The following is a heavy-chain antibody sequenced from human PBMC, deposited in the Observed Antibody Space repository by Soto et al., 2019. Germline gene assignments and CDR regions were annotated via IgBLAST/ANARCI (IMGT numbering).Heavy chain of an antibody. Sequence: QVQLVQSGAEVKKPGSSVKVSCKASGGTFSSYTISWVRQAPGQGLEWMGRIIPILGIANYAQKFQGRVTITADKSTSTAYMELGSVRSEDTVVYYCARDPPLGYCCGGSCYSDWGQGTLVTVSS. CDR1: GGTFSSYT. CDR3: ARDPPLGYCCGGSCYSD. CDR2: IIPILGIA. J-gene: IGHJ4*02. D-gene: IGHD2-15*01. V-gene: IGHV1-69*08.